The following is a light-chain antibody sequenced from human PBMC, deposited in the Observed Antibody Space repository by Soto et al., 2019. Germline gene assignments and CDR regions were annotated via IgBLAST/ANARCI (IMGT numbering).Light chain of an antibody. Sequence: QSVLTQPSSLSGSPGQSITISCTGTISDVGGYKYVSWYQQHPGKAPKLMIYEVSNRPSGVSNRFSGSKSGNTASLTISGLQAEDEADYYCTSFTSASTYVFGSGTKVTVL. CDR1: ISDVGGYKY. J-gene: IGLJ1*01. V-gene: IGLV2-14*01. CDR3: TSFTSASTYV. CDR2: EVS.